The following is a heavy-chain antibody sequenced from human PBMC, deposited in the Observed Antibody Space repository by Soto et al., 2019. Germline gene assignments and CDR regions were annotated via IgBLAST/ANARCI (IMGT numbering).Heavy chain of an antibody. CDR1: GYTFTSYY. CDR3: ARGPSCGGDCYLIDY. CDR2: INPGGGRT. Sequence: QVQLVQSGAEVTQPGASVKLSCKASGYTFTSYYIHWVRQAPGQGLEWVAMINPGGGRTKNAQMFQGRVTLTRDTSAGTVDMELSSLTSDDTAVYYCARGPSCGGDCYLIDYWGQGSLVTVSS. J-gene: IGHJ4*02. V-gene: IGHV1-46*01. D-gene: IGHD2-21*02.